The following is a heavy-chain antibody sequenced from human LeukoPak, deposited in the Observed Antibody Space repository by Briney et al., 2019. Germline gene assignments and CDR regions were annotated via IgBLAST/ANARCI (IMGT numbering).Heavy chain of an antibody. V-gene: IGHV3-23*01. CDR3: AKGADVLIPAAGSLFDY. J-gene: IGHJ4*02. CDR2: ISGSGGST. D-gene: IGHD6-13*01. Sequence: GGSLRLSCTASGFSFSRYWLSWVRQAPGKGLEWVSAISGSGGSTDYADSVKGRVTISRDNSKNTLYLQMNSLRAEDTAVYYCAKGADVLIPAAGSLFDYWGQGTLVTVSP. CDR1: GFSFSRYW.